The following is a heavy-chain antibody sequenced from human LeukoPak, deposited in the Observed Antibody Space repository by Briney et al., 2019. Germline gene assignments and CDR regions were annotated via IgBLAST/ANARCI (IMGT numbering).Heavy chain of an antibody. CDR1: GFTFSSCA. D-gene: IGHD3-10*01. CDR3: ARVRAGSYFDY. V-gene: IGHV3-23*01. Sequence: GGSLRLSCAASGFTFSSCAMSWVRQAPGKGLEWVSGVSGSGTSTYYADSVKGRFTISRDNAKNSLYLQMNSLRADDTAVYYCARVRAGSYFDYWGQGTPVIVSS. CDR2: VSGSGTST. J-gene: IGHJ4*02.